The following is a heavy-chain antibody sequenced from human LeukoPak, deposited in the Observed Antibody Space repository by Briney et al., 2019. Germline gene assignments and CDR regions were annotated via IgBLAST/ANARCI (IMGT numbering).Heavy chain of an antibody. J-gene: IGHJ4*02. CDR1: GYSFTSYC. CDR3: ARFLTVTTFDY. Sequence: GESLQISCKGSGYSFTSYCISWVRQMPVKGREWMGRIDPSDSYTNYSPSFQGHVTISADKSISTAYLQWSSLKASDTAMYYCARFLTVTTFDYWGQGTLVTVSS. V-gene: IGHV5-10-1*01. D-gene: IGHD4-11*01. CDR2: IDPSDSYT.